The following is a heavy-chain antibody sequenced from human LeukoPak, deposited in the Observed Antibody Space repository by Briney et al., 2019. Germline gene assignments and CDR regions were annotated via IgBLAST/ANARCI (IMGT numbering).Heavy chain of an antibody. CDR1: GFTFSSYS. Sequence: PGGSLRLSCAASGFTFSSYSMNWVRQAPGQGLEWVSTISNSGDATFYADAVKGRFTISRDNSKNTLYLQMYSLRAEDTAIYYCAKAPPYTKYFDYWGQGTLLTVSS. J-gene: IGHJ4*02. CDR3: AKAPPYTKYFDY. V-gene: IGHV3-23*01. D-gene: IGHD1-1*01. CDR2: ISNSGDAT.